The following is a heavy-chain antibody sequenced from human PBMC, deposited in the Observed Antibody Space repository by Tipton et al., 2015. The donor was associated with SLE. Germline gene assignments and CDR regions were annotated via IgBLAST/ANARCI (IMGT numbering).Heavy chain of an antibody. CDR2: INHSGST. CDR3: ARGAITANTEYFQH. CDR1: GGSISSGDYY. J-gene: IGHJ1*01. Sequence: TLSLTCTVSGGSISSGDYYWSWIRQPPGKGLEWIGEINHSGSTNYNPSLKSRVTISVDTSKNQFSLKLSSVTAADTAVYYCARGAITANTEYFQHWGQGTLVTVSS. V-gene: IGHV4-39*07. D-gene: IGHD5-18*01.